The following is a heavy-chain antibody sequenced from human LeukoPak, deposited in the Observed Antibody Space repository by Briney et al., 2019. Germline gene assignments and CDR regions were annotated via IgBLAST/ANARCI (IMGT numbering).Heavy chain of an antibody. D-gene: IGHD4-17*01. J-gene: IGHJ3*02. CDR3: ARDVLTVTDAFDI. CDR2: IYSGGST. CDR1: GFTVSSNY. V-gene: IGHV3-53*04. Sequence: GGSLRLSCAASGFTVSSNYMSWVRQSPGKGLEWVPVIYSGGSTYYADSVKGRFTISRHNSKNTLYLQMNSLRAEDTAVYYCARDVLTVTDAFDIWGQGPMVTVSS.